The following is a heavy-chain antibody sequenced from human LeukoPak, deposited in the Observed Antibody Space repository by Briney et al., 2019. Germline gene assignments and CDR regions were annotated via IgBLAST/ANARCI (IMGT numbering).Heavy chain of an antibody. D-gene: IGHD2-2*01. V-gene: IGHV4-59*01. J-gene: IGHJ2*01. CDR1: GGSISSYY. Sequence: SETLSLTCTVSGGSISSYYWSWIQQPPGKGLQWIGYIYYSGSTTYNPSLKSRVTMSVDTSKNQFSLKLSSVTAADTAVYYCARDRGYCSTTTCLYWYFDLWGRGTLVTVSS. CDR2: IYYSGST. CDR3: ARDRGYCSTTTCLYWYFDL.